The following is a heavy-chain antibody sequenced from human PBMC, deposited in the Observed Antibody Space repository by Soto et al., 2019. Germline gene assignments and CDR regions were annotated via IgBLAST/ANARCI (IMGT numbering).Heavy chain of an antibody. D-gene: IGHD2-15*01. V-gene: IGHV1-18*01. CDR1: GYTFTNYG. CDR3: PREVAGTNPLGY. CDR2: ISAYNGHT. Sequence: QVQLVQXGPEVKKPGASVKVSCKASGYTFTNYGFNWVRQAPGQGLEWMGWISAYNGHTKYSQIFQARVIMTTDTPTSTAYMELRSLTSDDTAVYYCPREVAGTNPLGYWGQGTLVTVSS. J-gene: IGHJ4*02.